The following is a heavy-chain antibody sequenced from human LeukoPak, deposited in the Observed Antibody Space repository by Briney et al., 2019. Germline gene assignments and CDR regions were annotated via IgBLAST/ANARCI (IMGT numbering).Heavy chain of an antibody. Sequence: PSETLSLTCTVSGGSISSSNYYWGWIRQPPGKGLEWIGSIYYSGGSYYNPSLKSRVTISVDTSKNQFSLKLSSVTAADTAVYYCARPKWELRTSGFDCWGQGTLVTVSS. CDR1: GGSISSSNYY. V-gene: IGHV4-39*01. D-gene: IGHD1-26*01. CDR2: IYYSGGS. CDR3: ARPKWELRTSGFDC. J-gene: IGHJ4*02.